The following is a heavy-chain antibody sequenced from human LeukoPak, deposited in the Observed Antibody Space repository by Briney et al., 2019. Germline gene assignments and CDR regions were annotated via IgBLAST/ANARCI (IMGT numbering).Heavy chain of an antibody. CDR1: GYTFTSYD. CDR2: MKPNSGDT. CDR3: ARVRGIAARRSDYFQH. D-gene: IGHD6-6*01. V-gene: IGHV1-8*01. Sequence: ASVKVSCKASGYTFTSYDINWVRQATGQGLEWMGWMKPNSGDTGYAQKFQGRVTMTRNTSISTAYMELSSLRSEDTAVYYCARVRGIAARRSDYFQHWGQGTLVTVSS. J-gene: IGHJ1*01.